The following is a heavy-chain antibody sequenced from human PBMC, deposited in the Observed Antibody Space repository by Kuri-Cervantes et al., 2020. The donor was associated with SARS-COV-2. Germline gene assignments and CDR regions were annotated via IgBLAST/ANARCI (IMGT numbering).Heavy chain of an antibody. D-gene: IGHD3-3*01. CDR2: IGTAGDP. Sequence: GESLKISCAASGFTFSSYDMHWVRQATGKGLEWVSAIGTAGDPYYPGSVKGRFTISRENAKNSLYLQMNSLRAGDTAVYYCARALDGVVTRYYYYYGMDVWGQGTTVTVSS. CDR1: GFTFSSYD. J-gene: IGHJ6*02. CDR3: ARALDGVVTRYYYYYGMDV. V-gene: IGHV3-13*05.